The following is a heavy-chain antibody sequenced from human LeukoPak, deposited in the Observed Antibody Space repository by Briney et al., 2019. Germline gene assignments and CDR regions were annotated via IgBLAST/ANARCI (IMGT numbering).Heavy chain of an antibody. D-gene: IGHD2-2*01. Sequence: PSETLSLTCTVSGGSISSSSYYWGWVRQAPGKGLEWVANIKQDGSEKYYVDSVKGRFTISRDNAKNSLYLQMNSLRAEDTAVYYCARDNRVVVPAAIDYYYYMDVWGKGTTVTVSS. CDR3: ARDNRVVVPAAIDYYYYMDV. CDR2: IKQDGSEK. V-gene: IGHV3-7*01. J-gene: IGHJ6*03. CDR1: GGSISSSSYY.